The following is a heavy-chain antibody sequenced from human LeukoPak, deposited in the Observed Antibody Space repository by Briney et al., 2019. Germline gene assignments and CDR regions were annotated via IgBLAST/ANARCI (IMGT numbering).Heavy chain of an antibody. V-gene: IGHV3-33*06. D-gene: IGHD3-22*01. CDR1: GFTFSSYG. CDR3: AKDLDGDYYDSSGYSGEDH. J-gene: IGHJ4*02. Sequence: PGRSLRLSCAASGFTFSSYGMHWVRQAPGKGLEWVAVIWYDGSNKYYADSVKGRFTISRDNSKNTLYLQMNSLRAEDTAVYYCAKDLDGDYYDSSGYSGEDHWGQGTLVTVSS. CDR2: IWYDGSNK.